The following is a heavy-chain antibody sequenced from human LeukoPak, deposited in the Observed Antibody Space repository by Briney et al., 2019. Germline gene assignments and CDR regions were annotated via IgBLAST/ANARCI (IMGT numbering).Heavy chain of an antibody. J-gene: IGHJ5*02. D-gene: IGHD6-19*01. V-gene: IGHV7-4-1*02. CDR1: GYTFTSYA. Sequence: GASVKVSCKASGYTFTSYAMNWVRQAPGQGLEWMGWINTNTGNPTYAQGFTGRFVFSLDTSVSTAYLQISSLEAEDTAVYYCARDPHSSGWYGSVWFDPWGQGTLVTVSS. CDR2: INTNTGNP. CDR3: ARDPHSSGWYGSVWFDP.